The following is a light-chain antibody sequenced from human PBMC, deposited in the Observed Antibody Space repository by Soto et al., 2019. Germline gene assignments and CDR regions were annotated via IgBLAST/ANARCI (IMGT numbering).Light chain of an antibody. CDR1: TSNIGSNY. Sequence: QSVLTQPPSASGTPGQGVTISCSGSTSNIGSNYVYWYQQLPGTAPKLLIYRNNQRPSGVPDRFSGSKSGTSASLAISGLQSEDEADYYCAAWHARLNGPVFGGGTKVTV. J-gene: IGLJ3*02. CDR3: AAWHARLNGPV. CDR2: RNN. V-gene: IGLV1-47*01.